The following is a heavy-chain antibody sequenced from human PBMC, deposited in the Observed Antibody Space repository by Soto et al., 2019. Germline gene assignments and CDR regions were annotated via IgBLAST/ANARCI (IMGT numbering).Heavy chain of an antibody. CDR1: GGTFSNYA. CDR2: IIPILAIA. D-gene: IGHD3-22*01. CDR3: ALPPNYYESSGSLFDY. Sequence: SVKVSCKASGGTFSNYAISWVRQAPGQGLEWMGGIIPILAIANYAQKFQGRVTITADESTSTVYMELSSLRSEDTAVYYCALPPNYYESSGSLFDYWGQGTLVTVPS. J-gene: IGHJ4*02. V-gene: IGHV1-69*10.